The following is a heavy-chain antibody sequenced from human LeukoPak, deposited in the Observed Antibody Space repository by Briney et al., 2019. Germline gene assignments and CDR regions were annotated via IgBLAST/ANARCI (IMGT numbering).Heavy chain of an antibody. J-gene: IGHJ4*02. V-gene: IGHV5-51*01. CDR1: GYSFTIYW. CDR2: IYPDDSDT. CDR3: AIGGDSSTSCYRCFNY. D-gene: IGHD2-2*01. Sequence: GESLKISCEGSGYSFTIYWIGWVRQVPGKGLEWMGIIYPDDSDTRYSPSFQGQVTISADKSIGTAYLQWSSLKASDTAMYYCAIGGDSSTSCYRCFNYWGQGTLVTVSS.